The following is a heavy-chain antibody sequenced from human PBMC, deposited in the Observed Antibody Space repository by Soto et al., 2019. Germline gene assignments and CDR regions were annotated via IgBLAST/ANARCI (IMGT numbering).Heavy chain of an antibody. Sequence: PSETLSLTCTVSGGSISSGGYYWSWIRQHPGKGLEWIGYIYYSGSTCYNPSLKSRVTISVDTSKNQFSLKLSSVTAADTAVYYCARLSGRNWFDPWGQGTLVTVSS. CDR1: GGSISSGGYY. D-gene: IGHD3-10*01. CDR2: IYYSGST. J-gene: IGHJ5*02. CDR3: ARLSGRNWFDP. V-gene: IGHV4-31*03.